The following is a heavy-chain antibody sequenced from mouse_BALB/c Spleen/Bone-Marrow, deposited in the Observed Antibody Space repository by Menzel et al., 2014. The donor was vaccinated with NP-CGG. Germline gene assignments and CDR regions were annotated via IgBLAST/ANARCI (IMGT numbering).Heavy chain of an antibody. Sequence: DVMLVESGGGLVQPGGSRKLSCAASGFTFSSFGMHWVRQAPEKELEWVAYISSGSSTIYYADTVKGRFTISRDNPKNTLFLQMTSLRSEDTAMYYCARSPYDYAAMDYWGQGTSVTVSS. CDR3: ARSPYDYAAMDY. CDR2: ISSGSSTI. V-gene: IGHV5-17*02. D-gene: IGHD2-4*01. CDR1: GFTFSSFG. J-gene: IGHJ4*01.